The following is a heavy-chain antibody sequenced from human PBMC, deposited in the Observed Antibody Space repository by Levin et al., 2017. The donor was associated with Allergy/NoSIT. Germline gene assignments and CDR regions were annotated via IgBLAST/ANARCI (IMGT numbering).Heavy chain of an antibody. V-gene: IGHV1-18*01. Sequence: GESLKISCTASGFTFDNFGINWVRQAPGQGLEWMGWINSRNGEVKYAHTVQGRVTFTTDRSKTTDYLEMKSLRFDDTVIYYCEKERCPAVAATIYFDDWGQGTPVSVSS. CDR2: INSRNGEV. CDR3: EKERCPAVAATIYFDD. CDR1: GFTFDNFG. J-gene: IGHJ4*02. D-gene: IGHD2-15*01.